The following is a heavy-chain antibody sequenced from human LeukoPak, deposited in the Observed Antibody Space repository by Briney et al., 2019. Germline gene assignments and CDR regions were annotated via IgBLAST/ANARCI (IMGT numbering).Heavy chain of an antibody. D-gene: IGHD1-26*01. V-gene: IGHV1-8*02. CDR3: ARSGVRGSYYVDWVFDY. CDR2: MNPNSGNT. CDR1: GYTFTNYG. J-gene: IGHJ4*02. Sequence: ASVKVSCKASGYTFTNYGISWVRQATGQGLEWMGWMNPNSGNTGYAQKFQGRVTMTRNTSISTAYMELSSLRSEDTAVYYCARSGVRGSYYVDWVFDYWGQGTLVTVSS.